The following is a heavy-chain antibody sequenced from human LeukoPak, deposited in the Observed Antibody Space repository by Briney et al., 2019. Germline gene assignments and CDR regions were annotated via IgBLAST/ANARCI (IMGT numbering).Heavy chain of an antibody. V-gene: IGHV4-39*07. J-gene: IGHJ4*02. CDR2: IYYSGST. CDR1: GGSISSYY. Sequence: KPSETLSLTCTVSGGSISSYYWGWIRQPPGKGLEWIGSIYYSGSTYYNPSLKSRVTISVDTSKNQFSLKLSSVTAADTAVYYCARINTFGGVIVMRYWGQGTLVTVSS. D-gene: IGHD3-16*02. CDR3: ARINTFGGVIVMRY.